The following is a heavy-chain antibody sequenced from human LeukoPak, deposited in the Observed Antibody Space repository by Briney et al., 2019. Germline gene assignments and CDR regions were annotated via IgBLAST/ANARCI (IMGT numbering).Heavy chain of an antibody. J-gene: IGHJ4*02. V-gene: IGHV1-8*02. CDR2: MNPNSGNT. CDR1: GYTFTGYY. CDR3: ARVGVGDSSSRY. D-gene: IGHD3-22*01. Sequence: ASVKVSCKASGYTFTGYYMHWVRQAPGQGLEWMGWMNPNSGNTGYAQKFQGRVTMTRNTSISTAYMELSSLRSEDTAVYYCARVGVGDSSSRYWGQGTLVTVSS.